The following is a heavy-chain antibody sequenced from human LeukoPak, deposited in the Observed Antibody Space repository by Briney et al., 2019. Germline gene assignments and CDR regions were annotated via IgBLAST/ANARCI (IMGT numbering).Heavy chain of an antibody. CDR1: GFTFSIYW. V-gene: IGHV3-74*01. D-gene: IGHD2-15*01. Sequence: GSLRLSCAASGFTFSIYWMHWVRQAPGKGLVWVSRINSDGSSTNYADSVKGRFTISRDNAKNTLYLQMNTLRAEDTAVYFCAGDLSPGGGIFDYWGQGTLVTVSS. J-gene: IGHJ4*02. CDR3: AGDLSPGGGIFDY. CDR2: INSDGSST.